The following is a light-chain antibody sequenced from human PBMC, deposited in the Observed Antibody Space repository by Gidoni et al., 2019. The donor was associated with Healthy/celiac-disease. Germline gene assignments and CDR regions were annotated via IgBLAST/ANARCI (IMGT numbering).Light chain of an antibody. J-gene: IGKJ3*01. CDR2: AAS. V-gene: IGKV1-27*01. Sequence: VSSNYLAWYQQKPGQVPKLLIYAASTWDSGVPSRFSGSGSGTDFTPTISSLQPEDVAVYYCQKYNSAPFTFGPGTKVDIK. CDR3: QKYNSAPFT. CDR1: VSSNY.